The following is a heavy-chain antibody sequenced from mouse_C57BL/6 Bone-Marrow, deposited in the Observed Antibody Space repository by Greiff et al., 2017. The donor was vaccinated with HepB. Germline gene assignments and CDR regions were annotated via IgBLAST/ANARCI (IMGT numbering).Heavy chain of an antibody. V-gene: IGHV5-17*01. J-gene: IGHJ1*03. CDR1: GFTFSDYG. Sequence: EVHLVESGGGLVKPGGSLKLSCAASGFTFSDYGMHWVRQAPEKGLEWVAYISSGSSTIYYADTVKGRFTISRDNAKNTLFLQMTSLRAEDTAMYYCGSGYVDVWGTGTTVTVSS. CDR3: GSGYVDV. CDR2: ISSGSSTI.